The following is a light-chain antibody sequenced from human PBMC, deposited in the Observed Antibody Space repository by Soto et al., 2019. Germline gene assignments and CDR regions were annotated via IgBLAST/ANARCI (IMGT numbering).Light chain of an antibody. Sequence: IRLTHYPGTLYLSPGERATLSCRASQSVSSTYSVWYQQKPGQAPRLLIYGTSNRATGIPDRFSGSGSGTEFTLTISRLEPEDFAVYYCQQYGTSSITFGQGTRLEIK. J-gene: IGKJ5*01. CDR2: GTS. V-gene: IGKV3-20*01. CDR1: QSVSSTY. CDR3: QQYGTSSIT.